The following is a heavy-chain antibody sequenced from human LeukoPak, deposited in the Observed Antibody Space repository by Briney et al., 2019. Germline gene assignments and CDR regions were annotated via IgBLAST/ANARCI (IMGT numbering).Heavy chain of an antibody. Sequence: PSETLSLTCSVSDGSITSTFYYWGWIRQAPGKGLEFIESISYNGGTYYNPSLEPRVTISIDTSRKEFSLKLMSLSAADTAVFYCARQLRSFASPGAFDVWGQGTTVTVSS. J-gene: IGHJ3*01. D-gene: IGHD2/OR15-2a*01. CDR3: ARQLRSFASPGAFDV. V-gene: IGHV4-39*01. CDR2: ISYNGGT. CDR1: DGSITSTFYY.